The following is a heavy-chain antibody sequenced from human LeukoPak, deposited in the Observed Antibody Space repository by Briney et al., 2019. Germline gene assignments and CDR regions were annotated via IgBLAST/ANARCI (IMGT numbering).Heavy chain of an antibody. J-gene: IGHJ4*02. Sequence: PGGSLRLSCAASGFTFSSYWMSWVRQAPGKGLEWAANIKQDGSEKYYVDSVKGRFTISRDNAKNSLYLQMNSLRAEDTAVYYCARDRGGSSYYFDYWGQGTLVTVSS. D-gene: IGHD1-26*01. V-gene: IGHV3-7*01. CDR3: ARDRGGSSYYFDY. CDR1: GFTFSSYW. CDR2: IKQDGSEK.